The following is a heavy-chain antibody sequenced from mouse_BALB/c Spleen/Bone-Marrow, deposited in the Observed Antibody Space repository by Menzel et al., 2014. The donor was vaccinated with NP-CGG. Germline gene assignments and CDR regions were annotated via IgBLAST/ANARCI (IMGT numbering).Heavy chain of an antibody. V-gene: IGHV5-6*01. CDR1: GFTFSSYG. CDR3: ARRGNWDGRAAMDY. D-gene: IGHD4-1*01. J-gene: IGHJ4*01. CDR2: INSGGVNT. Sequence: EVHLVESGGDLVKPGGSLKLSCAASGFTFSSYGMSWVRQTPDKRLEWVATINSGGVNTYYIDSVKGRFTISRDNAKNTLYLQTSSLKSEDTAMYHCARRGNWDGRAAMDYWGQGTSVTVSS.